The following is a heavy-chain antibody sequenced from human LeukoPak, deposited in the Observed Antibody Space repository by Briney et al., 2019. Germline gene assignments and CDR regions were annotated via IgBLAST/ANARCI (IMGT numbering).Heavy chain of an antibody. Sequence: PSETLSLTCTVSGGSISSSSYYWGWIRQPPGKGLEWIGYIYFTGRTNYNPSLKSRVTTSIDTSENQFSLQLTSVTAADTAVYYCARAVGSVGSLLGYHYYYMDVWGRGTTVTVSS. CDR1: GGSISSSSYY. CDR2: IYFTGRT. V-gene: IGHV4-61*05. J-gene: IGHJ6*03. CDR3: ARAVGSVGSLLGYHYYYMDV. D-gene: IGHD1-26*01.